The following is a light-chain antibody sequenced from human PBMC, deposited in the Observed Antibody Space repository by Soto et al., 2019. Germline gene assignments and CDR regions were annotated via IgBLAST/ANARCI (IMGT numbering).Light chain of an antibody. Sequence: QSVLTQPASVSGSPGQSITISCTGTSSDVGSYKLVSWYQQHPGKVPKLMVYEGRKRPSGVSDRFSGSKSGNTASLTISGLQAEDEADYYCCSYAGSSTLIFGGGTKLTVL. V-gene: IGLV2-23*01. CDR2: EGR. CDR3: CSYAGSSTLI. CDR1: SSDVGSYKL. J-gene: IGLJ2*01.